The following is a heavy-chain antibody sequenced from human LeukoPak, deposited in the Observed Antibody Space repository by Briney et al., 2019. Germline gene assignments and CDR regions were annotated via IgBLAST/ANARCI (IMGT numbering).Heavy chain of an antibody. Sequence: GGSLRLSCAASGFTFSDHYMSWIRQTPGKGLEWISQINNRGTYTNYANSAKGRFTISRDNSKKSLYLQMRCLRAEDTAVYFCVRDATTSFDDLTGSERFDFSGMDVWGKGTTVTVSS. V-gene: IGHV3-11*06. J-gene: IGHJ6*04. CDR3: VRDATTSFDDLTGSERFDFSGMDV. CDR2: INNRGTYT. D-gene: IGHD3-9*01. CDR1: GFTFSDHY.